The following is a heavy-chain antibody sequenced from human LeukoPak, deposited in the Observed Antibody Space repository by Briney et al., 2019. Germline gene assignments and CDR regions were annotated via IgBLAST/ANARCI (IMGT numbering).Heavy chain of an antibody. J-gene: IGHJ3*02. D-gene: IGHD6-19*01. V-gene: IGHV2-5*01. CDR3: AHRRSIAVAGHDAFDI. Sequence: SGPTLVKPTQTLTLTCTFSGFSLSTSGVGVGWIRQPPGKALEWLALIYWNDDKRYSPSLKSRLTITKDTSKNQVVLTMTNMDPVDTATYYCAHRRSIAVAGHDAFDIWGQGTMVTVSS. CDR2: IYWNDDK. CDR1: GFSLSTSGVG.